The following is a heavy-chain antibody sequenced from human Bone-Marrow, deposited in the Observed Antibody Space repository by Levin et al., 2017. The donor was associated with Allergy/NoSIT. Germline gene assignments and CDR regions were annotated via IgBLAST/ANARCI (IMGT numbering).Heavy chain of an antibody. CDR3: AKDVYTTTGGYYFDC. J-gene: IGHJ4*02. D-gene: IGHD2-2*02. CDR2: ISYDGSDT. CDR1: GFTFSSYG. V-gene: IGHV3-30*18. Sequence: GGSLRLSCTASGFTFSSYGLHWVRQAPGKGLEWVALISYDGSDTYFADSVKGRFTISRDTSKNTLYLQMNSLRSDDTAVYYCAKDVYTTTGGYYFDCWGRGTLVTVSS.